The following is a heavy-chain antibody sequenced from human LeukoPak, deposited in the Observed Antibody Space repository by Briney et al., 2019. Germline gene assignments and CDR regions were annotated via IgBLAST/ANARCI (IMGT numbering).Heavy chain of an antibody. V-gene: IGHV1-69*13. CDR2: IIPIFGTA. CDR1: GYTFTSYG. CDR3: ARDLRGSYLDY. Sequence: GASVKVSCKASGYTFTSYGISWVRQAPGQGLEWMGGIIPIFGTANYAQKFQGRVTITADESTSTAYMELSSLRSEDTAVYYCARDLRGSYLDYWGQGTLVTVSS. D-gene: IGHD1-26*01. J-gene: IGHJ4*02.